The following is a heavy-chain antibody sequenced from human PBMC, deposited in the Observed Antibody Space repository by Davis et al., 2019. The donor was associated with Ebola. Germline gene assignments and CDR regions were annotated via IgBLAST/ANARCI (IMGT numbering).Heavy chain of an antibody. D-gene: IGHD2-2*01. Sequence: PSETLSLTCTVSGGSISSYYWSWIRQPAGKGLEWIGRIYTSGSTNYNPSLKSRVTMSVDTSKNQFSLKLSSVTAADTAVYYCARVEGYCSSTSCQYNWFDPWGQGTLVTVSS. J-gene: IGHJ5*02. CDR1: GGSISSYY. CDR2: IYTSGST. V-gene: IGHV4-4*07. CDR3: ARVEGYCSSTSCQYNWFDP.